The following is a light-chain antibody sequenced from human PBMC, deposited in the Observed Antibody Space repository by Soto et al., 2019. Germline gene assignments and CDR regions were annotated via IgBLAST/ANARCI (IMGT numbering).Light chain of an antibody. V-gene: IGKV3-15*01. CDR2: GAS. Sequence: IVMTQSPATLSVSPGERATLSCRASQSISINLAWYQQKPGQAPRLLMYGASTRATGIPARFSGSGSGTDFTLTISSLQSEDFAVYYCQHYNNWPPWTFGQGTKVEIK. CDR3: QHYNNWPPWT. J-gene: IGKJ1*01. CDR1: QSISIN.